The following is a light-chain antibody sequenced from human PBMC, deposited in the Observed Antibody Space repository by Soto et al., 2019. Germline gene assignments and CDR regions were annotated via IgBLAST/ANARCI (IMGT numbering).Light chain of an antibody. Sequence: EIVLTQAPATLSLSPGERATLSCRASQSVSSYLAWYQQKPGQAPRLLIYDASKRATAIPASFSGSGFGTDFPFPFSSLEPEDFAIYYCQQGGTWQLTCAKGTGLKIK. CDR1: QSVSSY. V-gene: IGKV3-11*01. CDR3: QQGGTWQLT. CDR2: DAS. J-gene: IGKJ5*01.